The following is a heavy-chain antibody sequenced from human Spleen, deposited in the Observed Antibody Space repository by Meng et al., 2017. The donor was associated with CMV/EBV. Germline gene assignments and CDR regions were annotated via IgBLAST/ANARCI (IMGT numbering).Heavy chain of an antibody. J-gene: IGHJ3*02. CDR1: GFTFSSYA. Sequence: GESLKISCAASGFTFSSYAMHWVRQAPGKGLEWVAVISYDGSHEYYLDSVKGRFTISRDDSKNTLYMEMSSLTTEDTAVYYCTRGGRRGVNMIVVAADRGAFDIWGQGTMVTVSS. D-gene: IGHD3-22*01. V-gene: IGHV3-30*04. CDR2: ISYDGSHE. CDR3: TRGGRRGVNMIVVAADRGAFDI.